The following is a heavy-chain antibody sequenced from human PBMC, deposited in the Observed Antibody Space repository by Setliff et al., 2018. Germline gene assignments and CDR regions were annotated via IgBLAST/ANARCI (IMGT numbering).Heavy chain of an antibody. CDR3: RLAHCSSPSCEEALDY. Sequence: PSETLSLTCNVSGGSVSSTSHYWGWIRQPPGKGMEWIGSVYYSGYTYYNPSLQSRVTISVDMSKNQFSLNLNSVTAADTAVYYFRLAHCSSPSCEEALDYWSQGTLVTVSS. D-gene: IGHD2-2*01. V-gene: IGHV4-39*07. CDR2: VYYSGYT. J-gene: IGHJ4*02. CDR1: GGSVSSTSHY.